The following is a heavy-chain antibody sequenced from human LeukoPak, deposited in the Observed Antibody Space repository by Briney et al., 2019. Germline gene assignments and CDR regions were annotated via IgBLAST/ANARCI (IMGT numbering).Heavy chain of an antibody. J-gene: IGHJ4*02. CDR3: ARHGYCSSTSCYFSPYYFDY. V-gene: IGHV4-34*01. Sequence: SETLSLTCAVYGGSFSGYYWSWIRQPPGKGLEWIGEINHSGSTNYNPSLKSRVTISVDTSKNQFSLKLSSVTAADTAVYYCARHGYCSSTSCYFSPYYFDYWGQGTLVTASS. CDR1: GGSFSGYY. D-gene: IGHD2-2*03. CDR2: INHSGST.